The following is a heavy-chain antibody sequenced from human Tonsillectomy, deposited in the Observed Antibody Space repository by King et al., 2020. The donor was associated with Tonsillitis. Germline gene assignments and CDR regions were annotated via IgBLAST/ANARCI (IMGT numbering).Heavy chain of an antibody. Sequence: VQLVESGGGVVQPGRSLRLSCAASGFTFSSYGMHWVRQAPGKGLEWVAVISYDGSNKYYADSVKGRFTISRANSKNTLYLQMNSLRAEDTAVYYCAKDQAGIDYWGQGTLVTVSS. CDR1: GFTFSSYG. V-gene: IGHV3-30*18. CDR3: AKDQAGIDY. D-gene: IGHD6-13*01. CDR2: ISYDGSNK. J-gene: IGHJ4*02.